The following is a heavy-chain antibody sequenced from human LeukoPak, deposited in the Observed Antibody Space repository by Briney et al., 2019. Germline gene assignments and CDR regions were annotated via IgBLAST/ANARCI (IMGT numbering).Heavy chain of an antibody. CDR3: AREVWFGELSNPLDSYYFDY. CDR1: GFSISSGYY. Sequence: SETLSLTCTVSGFSISSGYYWAWIRQPPGKGLEWIGSVYHTGGTYYNPSLKSRVTISVDTSRNQFSLRLSSVTAADTAVYYCAREVWFGELSNPLDSYYFDYWGQGTLVTVSS. D-gene: IGHD3-10*01. V-gene: IGHV4-38-2*02. CDR2: VYHTGGT. J-gene: IGHJ4*02.